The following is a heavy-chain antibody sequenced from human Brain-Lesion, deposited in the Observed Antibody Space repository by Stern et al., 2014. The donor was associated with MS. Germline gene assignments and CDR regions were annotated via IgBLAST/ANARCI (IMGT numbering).Heavy chain of an antibody. V-gene: IGHV4-39*02. J-gene: IGHJ5*02. CDR3: AGEEDIRYCSGGSCTGNWFDP. CDR2: IYYSGNT. D-gene: IGHD2-15*01. Sequence: VQLVESGPGLVKPSETLSLTCTVAGGSVSSTSYAWAWIRQPPGKGLEWIGTIYYSGNTYYSPSLKSRLPISLDPPKNHFPLQLSFVTAADTAVYYCAGEEDIRYCSGGSCTGNWFDPWGQGTLVTVSS. CDR1: GGSVSSTSYA.